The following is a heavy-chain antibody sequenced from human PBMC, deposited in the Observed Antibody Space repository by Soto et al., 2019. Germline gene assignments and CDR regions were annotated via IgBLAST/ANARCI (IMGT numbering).Heavy chain of an antibody. D-gene: IGHD3-22*01. CDR3: ARSPSRSYDSSGFDI. Sequence: GGSLRLSCAASGFTFSSYAMHWVRQAPGKGLEWVAVISYDGSNKYYADSVKGRFTISRDNSKNALYLQMNSLRAEDTAVYYCARSPSRSYDSSGFDIWGQGTMVTVSS. CDR2: ISYDGSNK. J-gene: IGHJ3*02. CDR1: GFTFSSYA. V-gene: IGHV3-30-3*01.